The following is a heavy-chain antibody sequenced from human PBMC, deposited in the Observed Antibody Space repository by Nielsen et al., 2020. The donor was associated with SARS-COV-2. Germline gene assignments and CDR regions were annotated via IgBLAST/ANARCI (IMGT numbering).Heavy chain of an antibody. Sequence: GGSLRLSCAASGFTFDDYAMHWVRQVPGKGLEWVSSISWNSNNMAYADSVKGRFTISRDNAKNSLYLQMNSLRAEDTALYYCVKGGTLLWFGEFDYWGQGTLVTVSS. J-gene: IGHJ4*02. V-gene: IGHV3-9*01. D-gene: IGHD3-10*01. CDR2: ISWNSNNM. CDR3: VKGGTLLWFGEFDY. CDR1: GFTFDDYA.